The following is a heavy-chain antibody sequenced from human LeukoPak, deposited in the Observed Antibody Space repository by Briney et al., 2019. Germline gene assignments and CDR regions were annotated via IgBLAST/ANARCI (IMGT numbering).Heavy chain of an antibody. D-gene: IGHD3-10*01. J-gene: IGHJ5*02. CDR3: ARFGELLYWFDP. CDR1: GGSISSGGYY. Sequence: SETLSLTCTVSGGSISSGGYYWSWIRQHPGKGLEWIGYIYYSGSTYYSPSLKSRVTISVDTSKNQFSLKLSSVTAADTAVYYCARFGELLYWFDPWGQGTLVTVSS. V-gene: IGHV4-31*03. CDR2: IYYSGST.